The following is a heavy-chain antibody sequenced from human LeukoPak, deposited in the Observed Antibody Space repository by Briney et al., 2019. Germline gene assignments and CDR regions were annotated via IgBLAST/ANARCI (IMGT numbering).Heavy chain of an antibody. J-gene: IGHJ5*02. CDR1: GGTFSSYT. CDR3: ARGSINSGYDWGNWFDP. CDR2: IIPILGIA. D-gene: IGHD5-12*01. V-gene: IGHV1-69*02. Sequence: SVKVSYKASGGTFSSYTISWVRQAPGQGLEWMGRIIPILGIANYAQKFQGRVTITADKSTSTAYMELSSLRSEDTAVYYCARGSINSGYDWGNWFDPWGQGTLVTVSS.